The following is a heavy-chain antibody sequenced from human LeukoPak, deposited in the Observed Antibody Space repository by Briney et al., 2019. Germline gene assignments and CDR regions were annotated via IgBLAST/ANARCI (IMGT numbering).Heavy chain of an antibody. D-gene: IGHD3-10*01. J-gene: IGHJ4*02. CDR1: GFTFSSYG. CDR3: ARLTSMVRGNVDY. V-gene: IGHV3-33*01. CDR2: IWYDGSNK. Sequence: GRSLRLSCAASGFTFSSYGMHWVRQAPGKGLEWVAVIWYDGSNKYYADSVKGRVTISRDNPKNTLYLQMNSLRAEDTAVYYCARLTSMVRGNVDYWGQGTLVTVSS.